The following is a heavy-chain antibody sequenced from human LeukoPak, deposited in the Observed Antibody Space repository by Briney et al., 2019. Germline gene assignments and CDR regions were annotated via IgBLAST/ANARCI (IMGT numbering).Heavy chain of an antibody. J-gene: IGHJ6*04. D-gene: IGHD6-13*01. Sequence: PGRSLRPSCAASGFTFSSYAMHWVRQAPGKGLEWVAVISYDGSNKYYADSVKGRFTISRDNSKNTLYLQMNSLRAEDTAVYYCARDLAAAGDYYYYGMDVWGKGTTVTVSS. CDR1: GFTFSSYA. CDR3: ARDLAAAGDYYYYGMDV. V-gene: IGHV3-30*04. CDR2: ISYDGSNK.